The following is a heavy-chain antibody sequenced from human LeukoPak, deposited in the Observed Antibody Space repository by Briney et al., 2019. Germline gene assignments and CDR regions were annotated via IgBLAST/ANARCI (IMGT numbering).Heavy chain of an antibody. CDR1: GYTFTSYA. CDR3: ARDQDGGNLIAAAGTGFDY. J-gene: IGHJ4*02. D-gene: IGHD6-13*01. CDR2: INAGNGDT. V-gene: IGHV1-3*01. Sequence: ASVKVSCKASGYTFTSYAMHWVRQAPGQRLEWMGWINAGNGDTKYSQKFQGRVTITRDTSASTAYMELSSLRSEDTAVYYCARDQDGGNLIAAAGTGFDYWGQGTLVTVSS.